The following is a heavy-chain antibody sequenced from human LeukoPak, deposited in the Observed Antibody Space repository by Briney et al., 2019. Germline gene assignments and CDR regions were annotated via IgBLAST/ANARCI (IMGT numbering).Heavy chain of an antibody. Sequence: EASVKVSCKASGYTFTGYYMHWVRQAPGQGLEWMGWINPNSGGTNYAQKFQGRVTMTRDTSISTAYMELSRLRSDDTAVYYCAREISGRHPAFDIWGQGTMVTVSS. J-gene: IGHJ3*02. D-gene: IGHD1-26*01. CDR1: GYTFTGYY. V-gene: IGHV1-2*02. CDR2: INPNSGGT. CDR3: AREISGRHPAFDI.